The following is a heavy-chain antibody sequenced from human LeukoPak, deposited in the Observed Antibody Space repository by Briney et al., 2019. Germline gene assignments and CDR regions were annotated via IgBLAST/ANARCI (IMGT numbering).Heavy chain of an antibody. CDR3: ARDNSGRFDP. V-gene: IGHV3-64*01. CDR2: ISSNGDST. D-gene: IGHD6-13*01. CDR1: GFTFSYYA. Sequence: PGGSLRLSCAASGFTFSYYAMHWARQAPGKGLEYVSAISSNGDSTYYGNSVKDRFTISRDNSKNTLYLQMGSLRPEDMAVYYCARDNSGRFDPWGQGTLVTVSS. J-gene: IGHJ5*02.